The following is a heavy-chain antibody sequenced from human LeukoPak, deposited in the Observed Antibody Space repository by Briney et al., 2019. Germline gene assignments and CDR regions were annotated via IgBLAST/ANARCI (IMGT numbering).Heavy chain of an antibody. D-gene: IGHD1-1*01. V-gene: IGHV3-30*02. CDR2: IRYDGSNK. Sequence: GGSLRLSCAASGFTFSSYGMHWVRQAPGKGLEWVAFIRYDGSNKYYADSVKGRFTISRDNSKNTLYLQMNSLRAEDTAVYYCAKDVLFSPAGTSSFDYGGQETLVTVSS. J-gene: IGHJ4*02. CDR1: GFTFSSYG. CDR3: AKDVLFSPAGTSSFDY.